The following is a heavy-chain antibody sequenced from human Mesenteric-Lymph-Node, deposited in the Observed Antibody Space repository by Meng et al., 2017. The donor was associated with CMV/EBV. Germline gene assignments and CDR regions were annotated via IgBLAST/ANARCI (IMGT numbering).Heavy chain of an antibody. V-gene: IGHV5-51*01. CDR1: GYIFTDYW. CDR3: ARQFCSSSSCYQDTFDI. J-gene: IGHJ3*02. D-gene: IGHD2-2*01. Sequence: GESLKISCKSSGYIFTDYWIGWVRQMPGRGPERMGIIYPGDSDTRYSPSFQGQVTISADKSISTAYLQWSSLKASDTALYYCARQFCSSSSCYQDTFDIWGQGTMVTVSS. CDR2: IYPGDSDT.